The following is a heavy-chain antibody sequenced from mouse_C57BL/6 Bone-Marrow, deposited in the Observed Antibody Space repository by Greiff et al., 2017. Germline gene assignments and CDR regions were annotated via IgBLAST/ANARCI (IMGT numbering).Heavy chain of an antibody. V-gene: IGHV1-59*01. J-gene: IGHJ3*01. CDR2: IDPSDSYT. D-gene: IGHD4-1*02. CDR1: GYTFTSYW. Sequence: VQLQQSGAELVRPGTSVKLSCKASGYTFTSYWMPWVKQRPGQGLEWIGVIDPSDSYTNYNQKFKGKATLTVDTSSSTAYMQLSSLTSEDSAVYYCARWPTGTWFAYWGQGTLVTVSA. CDR3: ARWPTGTWFAY.